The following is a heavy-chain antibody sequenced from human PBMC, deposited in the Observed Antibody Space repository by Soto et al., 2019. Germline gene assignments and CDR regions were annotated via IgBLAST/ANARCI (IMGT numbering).Heavy chain of an antibody. Sequence: EVQLVETGGGLIQPGGSLRLSCAASGFTVSSNYMSWVRQAPGKGLEWVSVIYSGGSTYYADSMKGRFTISRDNSKNTLYLQMNSLRAEDTAVYYCARDRHYSNPSYGMDVWGQGTTVTVSS. CDR3: ARDRHYSNPSYGMDV. J-gene: IGHJ6*02. CDR1: GFTVSSNY. CDR2: IYSGGST. V-gene: IGHV3-53*02. D-gene: IGHD4-4*01.